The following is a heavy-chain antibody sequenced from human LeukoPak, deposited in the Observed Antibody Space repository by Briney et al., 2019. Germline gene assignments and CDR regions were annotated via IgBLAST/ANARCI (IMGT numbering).Heavy chain of an antibody. J-gene: IGHJ4*02. CDR3: ARDGGWELLSDFDY. CDR2: ISYDGSNK. Sequence: GGSLRLSCAASGFTFSSYAMHWVRQVPGKGLEWVAVISYDGSNKYYADSVKGRFTISRDNSKNTLYLQMNSLRAEDTAVYYCARDGGWELLSDFDYWGQGTLVTVSS. V-gene: IGHV3-30*04. CDR1: GFTFSSYA. D-gene: IGHD1-26*01.